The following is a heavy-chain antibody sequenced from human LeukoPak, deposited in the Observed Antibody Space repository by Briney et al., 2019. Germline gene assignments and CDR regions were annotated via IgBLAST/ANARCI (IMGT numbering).Heavy chain of an antibody. CDR1: GFTFSSYS. D-gene: IGHD6-13*01. J-gene: IGHJ3*02. CDR3: ARKYSSSWYGAFDI. V-gene: IGHV3-48*04. CDR2: ISSSSSTI. Sequence: GGSLRLSCAASGFTFSSYSMNWVRQAPGKGLEWVSYISSSSSTIYYADSVKGRFTISRDNAKNSLYLQMNSLRAEDTAVYYCARKYSSSWYGAFDIWGQGTMVTVSS.